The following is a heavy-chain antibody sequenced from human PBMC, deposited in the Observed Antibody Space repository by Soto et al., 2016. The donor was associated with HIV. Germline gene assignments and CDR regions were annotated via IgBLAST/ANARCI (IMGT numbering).Heavy chain of an antibody. CDR3: ARASQEGYNWNINYNYYYYMDV. CDR2: TNWNGGST. V-gene: IGHV3-20*04. Sequence: EVQLVESGGGVVRPGGSLRLSCAASGFTFDDYGMSWVRQAPGKGLEWVSGTNWNGGSTGYAHSVKGRFTISRDNAKNSLYLQMNSLRGEDTALYYCARASQEGYNWNINYNYYYYMDVWGKGTTVTVSS. J-gene: IGHJ6*03. D-gene: IGHD1-20*01. CDR1: GFTFDDYG.